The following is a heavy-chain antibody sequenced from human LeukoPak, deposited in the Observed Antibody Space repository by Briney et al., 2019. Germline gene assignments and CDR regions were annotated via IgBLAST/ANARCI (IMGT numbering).Heavy chain of an antibody. CDR3: ARESGGSDFDY. CDR2: IYYSGST. CDR1: GDSISSYY. D-gene: IGHD5-12*01. V-gene: IGHV4-59*01. J-gene: IGHJ4*02. Sequence: SETLSLTCTVSGDSISSYYWNWIRRPPGKGLEWIGYIYYSGSTNYNPSLKSRVTISVDTSKNQFSLKLNSVTAADTAVYYCARESGGSDFDYWGQGSLVTVSS.